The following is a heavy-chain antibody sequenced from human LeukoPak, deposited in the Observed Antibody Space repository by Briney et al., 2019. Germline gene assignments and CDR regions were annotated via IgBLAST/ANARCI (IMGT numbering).Heavy chain of an antibody. CDR3: ARGGFSFGGSDAFDI. J-gene: IGHJ3*02. Sequence: GGSLRLSCAASGFTFSSYWMHWVRQAPGKGLVWVSRINTDGSSTSYADSVKGRFTISRDNAKNTLYLQMNSLRAEDTAVYYCARGGFSFGGSDAFDIWGQGTIVTVSS. CDR2: INTDGSST. V-gene: IGHV3-74*01. CDR1: GFTFSSYW. D-gene: IGHD1-26*01.